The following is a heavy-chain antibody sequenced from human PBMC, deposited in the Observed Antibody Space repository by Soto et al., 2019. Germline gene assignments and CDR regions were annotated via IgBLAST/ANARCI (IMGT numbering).Heavy chain of an antibody. CDR2: IKNDGSGA. CDR1: GFTFSNYW. V-gene: IGHV3-74*01. Sequence: EVPLVESVGDLVQPGGSLRLSCLASGFTFSNYWMHWVRQPPGKGLEWVSRIKNDGSGAYYADSVKGRFTISRDNAKNQLYLKMNSLRVQETAVYYCTRGDGDYPDGNGYLGRHWGQGTLVTVSS. J-gene: IGHJ4*02. CDR3: TRGDGDYPDGNGYLGRH. D-gene: IGHD3-22*01.